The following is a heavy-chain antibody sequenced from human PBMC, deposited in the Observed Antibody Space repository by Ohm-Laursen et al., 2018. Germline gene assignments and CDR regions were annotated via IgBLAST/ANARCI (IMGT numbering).Heavy chain of an antibody. CDR2: IDWDDDK. CDR1: GFSLSTDEMR. J-gene: IGHJ4*02. V-gene: IGHV2-70*04. Sequence: TQTLTLTCTFSGFSLSTDEMRVSWIRQPPGKALEWLARIDWDDDKYYSTSLKTRLTISKDTSKNQVVLTMTNMDPVDTATYYCARMRGPGYCDYWGQGTLVTVSS. CDR3: ARMRGPGYCDY.